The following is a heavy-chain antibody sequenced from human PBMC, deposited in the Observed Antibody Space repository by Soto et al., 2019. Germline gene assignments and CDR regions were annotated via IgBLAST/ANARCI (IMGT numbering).Heavy chain of an antibody. J-gene: IGHJ4*02. CDR2: ISGSGGST. CDR1: GFTFSSYA. CDR3: AKDPLYSSSSGSFDY. D-gene: IGHD6-6*01. V-gene: IGHV3-23*01. Sequence: GGSLRLSCAASGFTFSSYAMSWVRQAPGKGLEWVSAISGSGGSTYYADSVKGRFTISRDNSKNTLYLQMNSLRAEDTAVYYCAKDPLYSSSSGSFDYWGQGTLVTVSS.